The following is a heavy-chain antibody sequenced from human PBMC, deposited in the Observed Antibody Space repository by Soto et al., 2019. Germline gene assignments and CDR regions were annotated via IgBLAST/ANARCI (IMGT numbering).Heavy chain of an antibody. CDR2: IYYSGST. CDR3: ARGASPTPHSRAMDV. Sequence: PSETLSLTWTVCGGSISSYYWSWIRQPPGKGLEWIGYIYYSGSTNYNPSLKSRDTLSVHPSNHPFSLTLSFVTAAHPPVSFCARGASPTPHSRAMDVCGEGTTVT. J-gene: IGHJ6*02. V-gene: IGHV4-59*01. CDR1: GGSISSYY. D-gene: IGHD5-12*01.